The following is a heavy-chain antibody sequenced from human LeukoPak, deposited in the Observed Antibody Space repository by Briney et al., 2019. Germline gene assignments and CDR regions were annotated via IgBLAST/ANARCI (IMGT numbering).Heavy chain of an antibody. D-gene: IGHD5-12*01. V-gene: IGHV3-7*01. Sequence: PGGSLRLSCAASGFTFTTYWMTWVRQVPGKGLELVANINQDGNLKNYVDSVKGRFTISRDNPKNSLYLQMNSLRAEDTAVFYCLVTTRPASFDFWGQGTTVTVFS. CDR1: GFTFTTYW. CDR3: LVTTRPASFDF. J-gene: IGHJ3*01. CDR2: INQDGNLK.